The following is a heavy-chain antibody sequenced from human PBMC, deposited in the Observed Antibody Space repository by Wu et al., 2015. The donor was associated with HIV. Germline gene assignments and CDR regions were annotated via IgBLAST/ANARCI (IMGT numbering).Heavy chain of an antibody. J-gene: IGHJ4*02. V-gene: IGHV1-2*02. CDR3: ARGPAYSGSYLGY. D-gene: IGHD1-26*01. Sequence: QVQLVQSGAEVKKPGASVKVSCKASGYTFTGYSMHWVRQAPGQGLEWMGWINPNNGGTNYAQKFQGRVTMTRDTSISTAYMELSSLRSEDAAVYYCARGPAYSGSYLGYWGQGNAGHRLL. CDR1: GYTFTGYS. CDR2: INPNNGGT.